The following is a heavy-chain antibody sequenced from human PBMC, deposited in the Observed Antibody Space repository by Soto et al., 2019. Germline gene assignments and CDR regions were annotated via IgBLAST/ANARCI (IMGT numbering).Heavy chain of an antibody. V-gene: IGHV4-39*01. CDR2: IYYSGST. J-gene: IGHJ5*02. Sequence: EILSLTGTVSGGSISSSSYYWGWIRQPPGKGLEWIGSIYYSGSTYYNPSPKSRVTISVDTSKNQFSLTLSYVTAADTAVYYCERPLSGVAGSDWFDPWGQGTLVTVSS. CDR3: ERPLSGVAGSDWFDP. CDR1: GGSISSSSYY. D-gene: IGHD3-3*01.